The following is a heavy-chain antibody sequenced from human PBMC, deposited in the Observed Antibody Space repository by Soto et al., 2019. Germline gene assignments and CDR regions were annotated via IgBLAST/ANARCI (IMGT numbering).Heavy chain of an antibody. D-gene: IGHD3-3*01. CDR3: ATVRFLEWSGYYYGMDV. V-gene: IGHV3-23*01. CDR1: GFTFSSYA. Sequence: GGSLRLSCAASGFTFSSYAMSWVRQAPGKGLEWVSAISGSGGSTYYADSVKGRFTISRDNSKNTLYLQMNSLRSEDTAVYYCATVRFLEWSGYYYGMDVWGQGTTVTVSS. J-gene: IGHJ6*02. CDR2: ISGSGGST.